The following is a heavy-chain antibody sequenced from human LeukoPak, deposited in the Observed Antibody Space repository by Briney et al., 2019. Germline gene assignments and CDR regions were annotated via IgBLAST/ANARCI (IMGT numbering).Heavy chain of an antibody. D-gene: IGHD3-3*01. CDR3: ARKGYDFWSGYHYYFDY. V-gene: IGHV4-34*01. Sequence: PSETLSLTSAVYGGSFSGYYWSWIRQPPGKGLEWIGEINHSGSTNYNPSLKSRVTISVDTSKNQFSLKLSSVTAADTAVYYCARKGYDFWSGYHYYFDYWGQGTLVTVSS. J-gene: IGHJ4*02. CDR2: INHSGST. CDR1: GGSFSGYY.